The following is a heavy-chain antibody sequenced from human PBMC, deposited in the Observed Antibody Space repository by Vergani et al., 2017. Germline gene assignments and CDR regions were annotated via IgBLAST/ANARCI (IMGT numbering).Heavy chain of an antibody. J-gene: IGHJ6*02. CDR3: ARWVVVAAVNYGMDV. V-gene: IGHV1-8*01. CDR2: MNPNSGNT. Sequence: QVQLVQSGAEVKKPGSSVKVSCKASGYTFTSYDINWVRQATGQGLEWMGWMNPNSGNTGYAQKFQGRVTMTRNTSISTAYMELSSLRSEDTAMYYCARWVVVAAVNYGMDVWGQGTTVTVSS. D-gene: IGHD2-15*01. CDR1: GYTFTSYD.